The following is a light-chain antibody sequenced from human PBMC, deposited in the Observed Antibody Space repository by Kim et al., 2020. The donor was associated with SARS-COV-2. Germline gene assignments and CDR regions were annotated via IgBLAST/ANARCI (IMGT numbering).Light chain of an antibody. CDR2: AAS. V-gene: IGKV1-27*01. CDR3: QKYNSAPWT. Sequence: AAVGGRVTITCRASQDIANSLAWYQQKQGKVPKVLIYAASTLQSGVPSRFSGRGSGTEFTLTIGSLQTEDVATYYCQKYNSAPWTFGPGTKVDIK. J-gene: IGKJ1*01. CDR1: QDIANS.